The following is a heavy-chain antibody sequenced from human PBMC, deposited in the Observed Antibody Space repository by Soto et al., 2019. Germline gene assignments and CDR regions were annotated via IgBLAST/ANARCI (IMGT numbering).Heavy chain of an antibody. CDR3: LIKASSMKS. Sequence: GGSLRLSCAAYGCTFSSYGMHWDRKAPGKRLEWVAVISYDGSNKYYADSVKGRFTISRDNSKNTLYLQMNSLSAEATAVYYCLIKASSMKSGGQGSAVAVS. D-gene: IGHD3-16*01. V-gene: IGHV3-30*03. CDR2: ISYDGSNK. CDR1: GCTFSSYG. J-gene: IGHJ1*01.